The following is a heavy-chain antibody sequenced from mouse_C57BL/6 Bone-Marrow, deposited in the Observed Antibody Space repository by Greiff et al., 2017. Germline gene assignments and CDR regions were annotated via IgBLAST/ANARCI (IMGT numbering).Heavy chain of an antibody. CDR2: IYPRSGNT. J-gene: IGHJ3*01. CDR1: GYTFTSYG. CDR3: GGSRDDDYSWFAY. V-gene: IGHV1-81*01. Sequence: QVQLQQPGAELVRPGASVKLSCKASGYTFTSYGMSWVKQRTGQGLEWIGEIYPRSGNTYYNEKFKGKATLTADKSSSTAYMELRSLTSEDSAVYFCGGSRDDDYSWFAYWGQGTLVTVSA. D-gene: IGHD2-4*01.